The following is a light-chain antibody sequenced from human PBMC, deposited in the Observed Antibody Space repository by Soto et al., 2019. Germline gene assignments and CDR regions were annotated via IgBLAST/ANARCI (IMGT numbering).Light chain of an antibody. J-gene: IGLJ2*01. Sequence: QSALTQPASVSGTPGQSITDSCIGTSSDIGRYNYVSWYQQHPGRAPKLIIRDVSSRPSGVPTRFSGSKSGSSASLTISGLQVEDEAYYFCSSYASTNAQLFGGGTKVTVL. CDR3: SSYASTNAQL. CDR1: SSDIGRYNY. CDR2: DVS. V-gene: IGLV2-14*03.